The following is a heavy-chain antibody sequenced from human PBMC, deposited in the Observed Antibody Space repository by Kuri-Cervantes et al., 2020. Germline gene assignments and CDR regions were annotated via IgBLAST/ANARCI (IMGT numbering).Heavy chain of an antibody. V-gene: IGHV3-11*01. CDR1: GFTFNDYY. CDR3: ARDRTTMILSPANT. Sequence: SCGVSGFTFNDYYMGWIRQAPGKGLEWVSYISNSGSTTYYADSVKGRFTISRDNAKNSLYLQMNSLRAEDTAVYYCARDRTTMILSPANTWGQGTLVTVSS. D-gene: IGHD3-22*01. CDR2: ISNSGSTT. J-gene: IGHJ5*02.